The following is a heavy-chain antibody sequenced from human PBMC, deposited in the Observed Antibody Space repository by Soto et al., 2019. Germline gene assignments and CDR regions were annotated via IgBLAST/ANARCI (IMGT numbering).Heavy chain of an antibody. J-gene: IGHJ4*02. CDR3: ARDKITGLFDY. V-gene: IGHV4-34*01. CDR2: INHSGST. Sequence: PSETLSLTCAVYGWSFSGYYWTWIRQPPGTGLEWIGEINHSGSTNYNPSLKSRVTISVDTSKNQFSLKLTSVIAADTAVYYCARDKITGLFDYWGQGTLVTVSS. D-gene: IGHD2-8*02. CDR1: GWSFSGYY.